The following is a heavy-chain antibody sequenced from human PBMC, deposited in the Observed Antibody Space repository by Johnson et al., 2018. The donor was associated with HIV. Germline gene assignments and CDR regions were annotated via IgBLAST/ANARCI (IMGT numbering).Heavy chain of an antibody. V-gene: IGHV3-7*03. CDR3: ARGGLGYQNIHDPFDI. D-gene: IGHD3-16*02. CDR1: GFSFSNAW. Sequence: VQLVESGGGLVKPGGSLRLSCAASGFSFSNAWMSWVRQAPGKGLEWVANIKHDGSEKYYVDSVKGRFIISRDNAKNSLFVEMNSRRAEDTAFYYCARGGLGYQNIHDPFDIWGQGTMVTVSS. J-gene: IGHJ3*02. CDR2: IKHDGSEK.